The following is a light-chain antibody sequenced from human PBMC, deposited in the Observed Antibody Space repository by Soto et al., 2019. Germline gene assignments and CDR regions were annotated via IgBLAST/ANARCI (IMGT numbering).Light chain of an antibody. V-gene: IGKV3-11*01. CDR3: QQRSNWPLT. J-gene: IGKJ4*01. Sequence: EIVLTHSPATLSLSPGERATLSCMASQSVSSYLAWYQQKPGQAPRLLIYDASNRATGIPARFSGSGSGTDFTLPISSLEPEDFAVYYCQQRSNWPLTFGGGTKVHIK. CDR1: QSVSSY. CDR2: DAS.